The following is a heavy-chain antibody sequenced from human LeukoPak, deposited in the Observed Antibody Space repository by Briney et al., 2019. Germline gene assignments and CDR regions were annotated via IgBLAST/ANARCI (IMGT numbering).Heavy chain of an antibody. J-gene: IGHJ3*02. CDR3: ARDVAPHDAFDI. Sequence: PGGSLRLSCAASGFTFSSYEMNWVRQAPGKGLEWVSYISSSGSTIYYADSVKGRFTISRDNAKNSLYLQMNSLRAEDTAVYYCARDVAPHDAFDICGQGTMVTVSS. V-gene: IGHV3-48*03. CDR1: GFTFSSYE. D-gene: IGHD2-21*01. CDR2: ISSSGSTI.